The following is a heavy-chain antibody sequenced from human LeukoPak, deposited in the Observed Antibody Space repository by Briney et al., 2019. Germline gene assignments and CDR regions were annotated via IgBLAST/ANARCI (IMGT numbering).Heavy chain of an antibody. Sequence: GGSLRLSCAASGFTFDDYAMHWVRQAPGKGLEWVSLISGNGASTYYADSVKGRFTISRDNSKNSLYLQMNSLRTEDTALYYCAKDKFEWLHGIDYWGQGTLVTVSS. CDR3: AKDKFEWLHGIDY. J-gene: IGHJ4*02. D-gene: IGHD5-12*01. CDR1: GFTFDDYA. CDR2: ISGNGAST. V-gene: IGHV3-43*02.